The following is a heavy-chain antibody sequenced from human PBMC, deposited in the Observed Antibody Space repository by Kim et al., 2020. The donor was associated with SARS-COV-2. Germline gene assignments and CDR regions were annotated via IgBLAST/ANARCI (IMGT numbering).Heavy chain of an antibody. CDR1: GHTFTEDS. D-gene: IGHD2-15*01. V-gene: IGHV1-3*01. CDR2: IDCGNGDT. CDR3: LGGYYFDY. Sequence: ASVKVSCKTSGHTFTEDSIHWVCQAPGQRLEWMGGIDCGNGDTIYSQKFQGRVTFTTDTSASTGYMELSSLTSEDSAVYYCLGGYYFDYWGQGTLVTVSS. J-gene: IGHJ4*02.